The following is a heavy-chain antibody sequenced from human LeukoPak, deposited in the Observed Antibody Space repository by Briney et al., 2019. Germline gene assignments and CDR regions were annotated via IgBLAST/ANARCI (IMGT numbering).Heavy chain of an antibody. CDR3: ARGPCRGGSCHNGMDV. CDR2: IIPIFGTA. V-gene: IGHV1-69*01. CDR1: GGTFSSYA. D-gene: IGHD2-15*01. J-gene: IGHJ6*02. Sequence: ASVKVSCKASGGTFSSYAISWVRQAPGQGLEWMGGIIPIFGTANYAQKFQGRVTITADESTSTAYVELSSLRSEDTAVYYCARGPCRGGSCHNGMDVWGPGTTVTVSS.